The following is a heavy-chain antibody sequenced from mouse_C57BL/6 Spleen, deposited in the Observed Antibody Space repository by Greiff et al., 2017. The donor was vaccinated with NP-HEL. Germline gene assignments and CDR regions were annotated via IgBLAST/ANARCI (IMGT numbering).Heavy chain of an antibody. J-gene: IGHJ1*03. Sequence: QVQLQQSGAELVKPGASVKLSCKASGYTFTSYWMHWVKQRPGQGLEWIGMIHPNSGSTNYNEKFKSKATLTVDKSSSTAYMQLSSLTSEDSAVYYCARQDGSSYGWYFDVWGTGTTVTVSS. CDR2: IHPNSGST. D-gene: IGHD1-1*01. CDR1: GYTFTSYW. CDR3: ARQDGSSYGWYFDV. V-gene: IGHV1-64*01.